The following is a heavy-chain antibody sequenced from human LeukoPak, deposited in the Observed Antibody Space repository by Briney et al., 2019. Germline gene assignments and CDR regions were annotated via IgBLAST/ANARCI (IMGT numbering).Heavy chain of an antibody. J-gene: IGHJ6*03. CDR1: GGSISSGGYY. D-gene: IGHD6-6*01. V-gene: IGHV4-61*02. Sequence: SQTLSLTCTVSGGSISSGGYYWSWIRQPAGKGLEWIGRIYTSGSTNYNPSLKSRVTMSVDTSKNQFSLKLSSVTAADTAVYYCARDNEGDGSSLPYYYYMDVWGKGTTVTVSS. CDR3: ARDNEGDGSSLPYYYYMDV. CDR2: IYTSGST.